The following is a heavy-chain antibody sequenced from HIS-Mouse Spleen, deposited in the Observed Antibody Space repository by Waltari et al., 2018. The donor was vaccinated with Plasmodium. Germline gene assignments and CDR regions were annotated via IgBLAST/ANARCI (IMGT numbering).Heavy chain of an antibody. D-gene: IGHD1-26*01. CDR2: IYYSGST. Sequence: QLQLQESGTGLVKPSETLSLTCTVSGGSISSSSYYWGWSRLPPRKGLEWIGSIYYSGSTYYNPSLKSRVTISVDTSKNQFSLKLSSVTAADTAVYYCARRGGSYYYFDYWGQGTLVTVSS. J-gene: IGHJ4*02. CDR1: GGSISSSSYY. CDR3: ARRGGSYYYFDY. V-gene: IGHV4-39*01.